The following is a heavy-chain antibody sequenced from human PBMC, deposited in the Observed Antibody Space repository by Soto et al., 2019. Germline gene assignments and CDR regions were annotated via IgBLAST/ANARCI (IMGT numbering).Heavy chain of an antibody. CDR2: IYSGGST. J-gene: IGHJ6*02. CDR1: GFTVSSNY. CDR3: ARVSTTAGGYYYYGMDV. D-gene: IGHD1-7*01. V-gene: IGHV3-53*01. Sequence: EVQLVESGGGLIQPGGSLRLSCAASGFTVSSNYMSWVRQAPGKGLEWVLVIYSGGSTYYADSVKGRFTISRDNSKNTQYLQMNSLRAEDTAVYYCARVSTTAGGYYYYGMDVWGQGTTVTVSS.